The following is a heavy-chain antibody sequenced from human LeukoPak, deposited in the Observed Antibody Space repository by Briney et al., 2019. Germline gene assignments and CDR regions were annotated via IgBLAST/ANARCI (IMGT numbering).Heavy chain of an antibody. CDR3: ARGHSSSWYGFYFDY. CDR1: GYTFTSYY. D-gene: IGHD6-13*01. J-gene: IGHJ4*02. V-gene: IGHV1-46*01. Sequence: ASVKVSCKASGYTFTSYYMYWVRLAPGQGLEWMGIINPSGGSTSYAQKFQGRVTMTRVMSTSTVYMELSSLRSEDTAVYYCARGHSSSWYGFYFDYWGQGTLVTVSS. CDR2: INPSGGST.